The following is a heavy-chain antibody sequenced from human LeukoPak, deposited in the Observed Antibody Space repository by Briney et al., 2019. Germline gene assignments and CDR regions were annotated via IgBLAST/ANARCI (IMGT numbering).Heavy chain of an antibody. V-gene: IGHV3-48*04. Sequence: PGGSLRLSCEASGFSFSSYSMNWVRQAPGKGLEWVSYISSSTTTKDYADSVKGRFTISRDNAKNSLYLQMNSLRAEDTAVYYCARKYCSTTSCLFDNWGQGTLVTVSS. CDR2: ISSSTTTK. CDR1: GFSFSSYS. D-gene: IGHD2-2*01. CDR3: ARKYCSTTSCLFDN. J-gene: IGHJ4*02.